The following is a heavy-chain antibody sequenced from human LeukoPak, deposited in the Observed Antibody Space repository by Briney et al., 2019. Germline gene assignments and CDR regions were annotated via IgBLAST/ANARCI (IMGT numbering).Heavy chain of an antibody. V-gene: IGHV3-23*01. CDR3: AKLRYSSSWYDAFDI. J-gene: IGHJ3*02. CDR1: GFTFSSYA. Sequence: GGSLRLSCAASGFTFSSYAMTWVRQAPGKGLEWVSGLSGTGGTTYYADYVKGRFTISRDNYKNTMYPQMNSLRGEDTAVYYCAKLRYSSSWYDAFDIWGQGTLVTVSS. D-gene: IGHD6-13*01. CDR2: LSGTGGTT.